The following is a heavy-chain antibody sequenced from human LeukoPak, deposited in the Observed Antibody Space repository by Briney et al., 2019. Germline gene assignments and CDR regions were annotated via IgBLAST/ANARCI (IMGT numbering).Heavy chain of an antibody. D-gene: IGHD1-20*01. CDR3: ARGRVPGITGIRHAFDI. V-gene: IGHV1-8*01. Sequence: ASVKVSCKASGYTFTTYDINWVRQAAGQGLEWMGWMNPNSGNTGYAQKFQGRVIITRNTSISTAYMELSSLRSEDTAVYYCARGRVPGITGIRHAFDIWGQGTMVTVSS. CDR1: GYTFTTYD. CDR2: MNPNSGNT. J-gene: IGHJ3*02.